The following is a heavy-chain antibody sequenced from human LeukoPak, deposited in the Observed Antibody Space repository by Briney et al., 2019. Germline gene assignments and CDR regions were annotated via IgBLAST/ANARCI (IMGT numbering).Heavy chain of an antibody. J-gene: IGHJ5*02. CDR1: GGSISSYC. Sequence: PSETLSLTCTVSGGSISSYCWSWIRQPPGKGLEWIGYIYYSGSTNYNPSLKSRVTISVDTSKNQFSLKLSSVTAADTAVYYCARSCSGGSCYGDWFDPWAREPWSPSPQ. CDR2: IYYSGST. CDR3: ARSCSGGSCYGDWFDP. D-gene: IGHD2-15*01. V-gene: IGHV4-59*01.